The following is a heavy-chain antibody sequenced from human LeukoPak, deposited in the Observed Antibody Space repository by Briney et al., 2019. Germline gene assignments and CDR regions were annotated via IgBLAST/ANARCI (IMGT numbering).Heavy chain of an antibody. J-gene: IGHJ3*02. D-gene: IGHD6-13*01. CDR2: ISGGGATS. Sequence: AGGSLRLSCAASGFTFNTYAMSWVCQAPGKGLEWVSAISGGGATSYYADSVEGRFTISRDNSKNTLYLQMNSLRAEDTAIYYCAEDGSPGIAATADAFDIWGQGTMVTVSS. CDR3: AEDGSPGIAATADAFDI. V-gene: IGHV3-23*01. CDR1: GFTFNTYA.